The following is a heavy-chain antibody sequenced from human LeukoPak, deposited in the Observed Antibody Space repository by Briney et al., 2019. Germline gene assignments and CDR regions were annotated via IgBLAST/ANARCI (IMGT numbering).Heavy chain of an antibody. CDR2: ISGSGGST. CDR1: GFTFSSYA. D-gene: IGHD6-19*01. Sequence: GGSLRLSCAASGFTFSSYAMSWVRQAPGKGLEWVAAISGSGGSTYYADSVKGRFTISRDNSKNTLYLQMNSLRAEDTAVYYCAQGRGSSGWYYSSREYWGQGTLVSVSS. CDR3: AQGRGSSGWYYSSREY. V-gene: IGHV3-23*01. J-gene: IGHJ4*02.